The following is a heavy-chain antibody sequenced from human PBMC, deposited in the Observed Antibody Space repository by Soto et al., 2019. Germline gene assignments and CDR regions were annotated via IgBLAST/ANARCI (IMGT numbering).Heavy chain of an antibody. CDR3: ARTVRAAIGYYYYYGMDV. Sequence: PSETLSLTCTVSGGSISSYYWSWIRQPPGKGLEWIGYIYYSGSTNYNPSLKSRVTISVDTSKNQFSLKLSSVTAADTAVYYCARTVRAAIGYYYYYGMDVWGQGTTVTVSS. CDR1: GGSISSYY. J-gene: IGHJ6*02. D-gene: IGHD3-10*02. CDR2: IYYSGST. V-gene: IGHV4-59*01.